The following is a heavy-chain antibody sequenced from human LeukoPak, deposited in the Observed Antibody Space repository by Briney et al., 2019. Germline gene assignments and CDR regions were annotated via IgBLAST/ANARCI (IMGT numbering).Heavy chain of an antibody. CDR1: GFTFSSYW. J-gene: IGHJ3*01. CDR3: EGERGDAFDV. V-gene: IGHV3-7*01. Sequence: PGGSLTLSCAASGFTFSSYWMNWVRQAPGQGLEWVANIKHDASEIYYVDSVKGRFTISRDNAKNSLYLQMKNLRAEDTAVYYCEGERGDAFDVWGQGTMVTVSS. CDR2: IKHDASEI.